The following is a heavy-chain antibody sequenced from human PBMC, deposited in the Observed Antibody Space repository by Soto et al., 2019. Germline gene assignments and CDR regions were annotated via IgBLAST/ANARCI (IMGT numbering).Heavy chain of an antibody. Sequence: QVQLVQSGAEVKKPGASVKVSCKASGYTFTSYYMHWVRQAPGQGLEWMGIINPSGGSTSYAQKFQGRVTMTRDTSTSTVYMELSSLRSEDTAVYYCARDGIQLWSVYYYGMDVWGQGTTVTVSS. J-gene: IGHJ6*02. CDR1: GYTFTSYY. CDR3: ARDGIQLWSVYYYGMDV. CDR2: INPSGGST. D-gene: IGHD5-18*01. V-gene: IGHV1-46*01.